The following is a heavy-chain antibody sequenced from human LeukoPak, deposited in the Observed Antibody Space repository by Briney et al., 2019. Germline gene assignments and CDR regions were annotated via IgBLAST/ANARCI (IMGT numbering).Heavy chain of an antibody. CDR2: IYSTGST. D-gene: IGHD4-17*01. V-gene: IGHV4-4*07. CDR3: ARDYGDYIGALDI. Sequence: SETLSLTCTVSGGSINFYYWNWIRQPAGKGLEWIGRIYSTGSTNYNPSLKSRVTMSVDKSKNQFSLNLSSVTAADTAVYYCARDYGDYIGALDIWGLGTMVTVSS. CDR1: GGSINFYY. J-gene: IGHJ3*02.